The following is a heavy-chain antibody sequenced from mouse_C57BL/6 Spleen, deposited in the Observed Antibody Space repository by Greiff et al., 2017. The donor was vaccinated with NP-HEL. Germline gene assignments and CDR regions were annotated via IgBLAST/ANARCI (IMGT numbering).Heavy chain of an antibody. CDR2: ISDGGSYT. V-gene: IGHV5-4*01. J-gene: IGHJ4*01. Sequence: EVQRVESGGGLVKPGGSLKLSCAASGFTFSSYAMSWVRQTPEKRLEWVATISDGGSYTYYPDNVKGRFTISRDNAKNNLYLQMSHLKSEDTAMYYCTREAVYGSSYRVYAMDYWGQGTSVTVSS. D-gene: IGHD1-1*01. CDR1: GFTFSSYA. CDR3: TREAVYGSSYRVYAMDY.